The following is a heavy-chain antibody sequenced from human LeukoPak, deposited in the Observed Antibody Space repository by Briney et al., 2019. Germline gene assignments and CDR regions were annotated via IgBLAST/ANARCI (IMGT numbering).Heavy chain of an antibody. CDR1: GYSISSGYY. CDR3: GRSYHDDAWAAFDI. Sequence: SETLSLTCTVSGYSISSGYYWDWIRQPPGKGLEWIGSIYHSGSTYYNPSLKSRVTISVDTSKNQFSLKLTSVTAADTAVYYCGRSYHDDAWAAFDIWGQGTVVTISS. D-gene: IGHD3-16*01. J-gene: IGHJ3*02. CDR2: IYHSGST. V-gene: IGHV4-38-2*02.